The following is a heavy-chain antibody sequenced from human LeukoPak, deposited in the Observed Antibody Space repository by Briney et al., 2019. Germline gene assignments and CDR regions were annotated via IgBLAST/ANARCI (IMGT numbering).Heavy chain of an antibody. CDR3: ARDTGTADSSGYYPDAFET. CDR1: GFTFSRYN. CDR2: ISSSSGYI. J-gene: IGHJ3*02. D-gene: IGHD3-22*01. Sequence: SGGSLRLSCAASGFTFSRYNMNWVRQAPGKGLEWVSSISSSSGYIYYADSVKGRFTISRDNAKNSLYLHMNSLRAEDTAVYYCARDTGTADSSGYYPDAFETWGQGTIVTVSS. V-gene: IGHV3-21*01.